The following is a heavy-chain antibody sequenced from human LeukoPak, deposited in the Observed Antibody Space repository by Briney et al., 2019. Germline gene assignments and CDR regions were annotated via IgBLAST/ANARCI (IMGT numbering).Heavy chain of an antibody. CDR3: ARIPLVWSSPKGAFDI. V-gene: IGHV4-4*02. CDR2: IYHSGST. Sequence: SGTLSLTCAVSGGSISSSNWWSWVRQPPGKGLDWIGEIYHSGSTNYNPSLKSRVTISVDKSKNQFSLKVSSVTAADTAVYYCARIPLVWSSPKGAFDIWGQGTMV. J-gene: IGHJ3*02. D-gene: IGHD3-10*01. CDR1: GGSISSSNW.